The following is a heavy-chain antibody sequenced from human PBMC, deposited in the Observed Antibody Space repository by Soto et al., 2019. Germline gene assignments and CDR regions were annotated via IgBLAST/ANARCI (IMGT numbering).Heavy chain of an antibody. CDR1: GWTSSVED. Sequence: TLSITAAKYGWTSSVEDCSWILHPHATGLEWIGEINDGGNTNYNPSLKSRVTTSVDRSKSQVSLKLTSMTAADTAVYYCARGHQSYSRSPKYDVWGQGIRVTVSA. CDR3: ARGHQSYSRSPKYDV. CDR2: INDGGNT. V-gene: IGHV4-34*01. J-gene: IGHJ4*02. D-gene: IGHD6-6*01.